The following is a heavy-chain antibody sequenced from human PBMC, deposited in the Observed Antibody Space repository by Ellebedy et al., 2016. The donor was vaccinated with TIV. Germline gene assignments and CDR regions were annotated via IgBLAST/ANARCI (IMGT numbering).Heavy chain of an antibody. CDR3: ARRASYGDYAVQVNPWFDP. J-gene: IGHJ5*02. CDR1: GFNFRSYW. V-gene: IGHV3-7*01. D-gene: IGHD4-17*01. Sequence: GGSLRLSCAASGFNFRSYWMTWVRQAPGKGLEWVAKIRQEGDEIYYVESVKGRFNISRDNAKNSLFLPMNSLRVEDTAVYYCARRASYGDYAVQVNPWFDPWGQGTLVTVSS. CDR2: IRQEGDEI.